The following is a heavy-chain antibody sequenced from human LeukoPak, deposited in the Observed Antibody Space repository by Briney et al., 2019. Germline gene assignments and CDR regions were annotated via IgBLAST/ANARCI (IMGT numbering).Heavy chain of an antibody. CDR3: AREIAVAGTGAFDP. CDR2: IYTSGST. J-gene: IGHJ5*02. D-gene: IGHD6-19*01. V-gene: IGHV4-4*07. CDR1: GGSLSSYY. Sequence: SETLSLTCTVSGGSLSSYYWSWIRQPAGKGLEWIGRIYTSGSTNYNPSLKSRVTMSVDTSKNQFSLKLSSVTAADTAVYYCAREIAVAGTGAFDPWGQGTLVTVSS.